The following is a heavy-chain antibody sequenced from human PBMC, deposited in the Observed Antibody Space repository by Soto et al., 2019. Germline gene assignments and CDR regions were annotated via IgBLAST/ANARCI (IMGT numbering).Heavy chain of an antibody. CDR1: GFTFSSYG. V-gene: IGHV3-33*01. J-gene: IGHJ4*02. Sequence: PGGSLRLSCAASGFTFSSYGMHWVRQAPGKGLEWVAVIWYDGSNKYYADSVKGRFTISRDNSKNTLYLQMNSLRAEDTAVYYCARDYIPIAVAGAFDYWGQGTLVTVSS. CDR2: IWYDGSNK. CDR3: ARDYIPIAVAGAFDY. D-gene: IGHD6-19*01.